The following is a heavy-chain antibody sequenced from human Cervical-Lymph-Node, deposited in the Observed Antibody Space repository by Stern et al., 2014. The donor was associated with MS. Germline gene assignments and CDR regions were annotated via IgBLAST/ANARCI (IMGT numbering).Heavy chain of an antibody. D-gene: IGHD2/OR15-2a*01. V-gene: IGHV3-33*01. CDR2: VWNDGSKD. J-gene: IGHJ3*02. CDR1: GLTFSTSV. CDR3: ATSTASDAFDI. Sequence: VQLVGSGGGVVQPGRSLRLSCVASGLTFSTSVMHWVRQAPGKGLEWVAVVWNDGSKDHFTESVKGRFSTSRDTAKNTLHLQMSSLRAEDTAVYFCATSTASDAFDIWGQGTLVTVSS.